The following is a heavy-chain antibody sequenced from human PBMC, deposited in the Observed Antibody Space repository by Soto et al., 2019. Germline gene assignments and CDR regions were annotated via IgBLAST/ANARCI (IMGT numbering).Heavy chain of an antibody. J-gene: IGHJ4*02. V-gene: IGHV1-69*01. CDR2: VISLFGTA. Sequence: VQLMQSGAEVKKPGSSVKVSCKASGGTFSSHSINWVRQAPGQGLEWMGGVISLFGTANYAHNFKGRVTITADQSTSTDYMEINSMRSDDTAVYYCAREVGYGDFSAALLDWGQGTLVTVSS. D-gene: IGHD4-17*01. CDR3: AREVGYGDFSAALLD. CDR1: GGTFSSHS.